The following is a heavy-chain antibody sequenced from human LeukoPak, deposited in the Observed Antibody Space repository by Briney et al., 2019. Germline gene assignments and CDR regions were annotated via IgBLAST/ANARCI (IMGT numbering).Heavy chain of an antibody. J-gene: IGHJ4*02. CDR2: MYSGGAT. V-gene: IGHV3-53*04. Sequence: GGSLRLSCAVSGFTVSSNYMSWVRQAPGKGLEWVSVMYSGGATYYADSVKGRFTISRHNSKNTLYLQINSLRPEDTAVYYWGRGGGDYNPFDYWGQGTLVTVSS. CDR1: GFTVSSNY. CDR3: GRGGGDYNPFDY. D-gene: IGHD4-17*01.